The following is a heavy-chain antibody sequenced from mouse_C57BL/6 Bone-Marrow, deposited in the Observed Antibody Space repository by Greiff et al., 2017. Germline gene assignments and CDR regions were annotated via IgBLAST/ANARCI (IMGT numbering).Heavy chain of an antibody. Sequence: EVKLKESGPELVKPGASVKISCKASGYSFTDYNMNWVKQSNGKSLEWIGVINPNYGTTSYNQKFKGKATLTVDQSSSTAYMQLNSLTSEDSAVYDCARGSYYGMDYWGQGTSVTVSS. J-gene: IGHJ4*01. CDR3: ARGSYYGMDY. V-gene: IGHV1-39*01. CDR1: GYSFTDYN. CDR2: INPNYGTT.